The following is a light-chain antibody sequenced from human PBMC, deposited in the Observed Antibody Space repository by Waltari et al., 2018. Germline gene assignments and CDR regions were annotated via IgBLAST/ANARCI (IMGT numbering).Light chain of an antibody. CDR2: EGN. Sequence: QSALTQPASVSGSPGQSITVSCPGASSDAGSYDLVCWYQQHPGKAPNLIISEGNKRPSGVSNRFSVFKSGNTASLTISGLQAEDEAEYYCSSNAGRGIVFGGGTKLTVL. CDR3: SSNAGRGIV. J-gene: IGLJ2*01. CDR1: SSDAGSYDL. V-gene: IGLV2-23*01.